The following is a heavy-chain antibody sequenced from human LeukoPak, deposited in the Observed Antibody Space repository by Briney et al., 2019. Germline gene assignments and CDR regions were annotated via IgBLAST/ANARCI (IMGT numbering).Heavy chain of an antibody. J-gene: IGHJ6*02. D-gene: IGHD3-10*01. CDR3: AGDGIDYYGSGYGMDV. CDR1: GFTVSSNY. Sequence: GGSLRLSCAASGFTVSSNYMSWVRQAPGKGLEWVSVIYSGGSTYYADSVKGRFTISRDNSKNTLYLQMNSLRAEDTAVYYCAGDGIDYYGSGYGMDVWGQGTTVTVSS. CDR2: IYSGGST. V-gene: IGHV3-66*01.